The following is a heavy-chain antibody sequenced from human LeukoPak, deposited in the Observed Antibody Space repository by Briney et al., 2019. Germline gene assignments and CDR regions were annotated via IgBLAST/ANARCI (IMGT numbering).Heavy chain of an antibody. D-gene: IGHD5-12*01. CDR1: GGSFSGYY. Sequence: PSETLSLTCAVYGGSFSGYYWSWIRQPPGKGLEWIGGINHSGSTNYNPSLKSRVTISVDTSKNQFSLKLSSVTAADTAMYYCARVSGYDWESFYDYWGQGSLVTVSS. V-gene: IGHV4-34*01. CDR2: INHSGST. J-gene: IGHJ4*02. CDR3: ARVSGYDWESFYDY.